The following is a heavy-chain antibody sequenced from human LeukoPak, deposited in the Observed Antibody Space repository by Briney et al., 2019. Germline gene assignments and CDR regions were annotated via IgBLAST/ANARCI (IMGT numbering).Heavy chain of an antibody. CDR2: INPSGGSI. Sequence: ASVKVSCKASGYSFTSYYMHWVRQAPGQWLEWMGRINPSGGSIDYAQKFQGRVTMTRDTSTSTVYMELSSLRSEDTAVYYCARQGSGDAFDIWGQGTMVTVSS. J-gene: IGHJ3*02. D-gene: IGHD2-15*01. CDR1: GYSFTSYY. CDR3: ARQGSGDAFDI. V-gene: IGHV1-46*01.